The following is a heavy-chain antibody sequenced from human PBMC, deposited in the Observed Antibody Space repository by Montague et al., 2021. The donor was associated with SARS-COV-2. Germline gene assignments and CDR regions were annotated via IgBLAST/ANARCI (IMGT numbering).Heavy chain of an antibody. V-gene: IGHV2-5*02. CDR1: GFSLCTSGVG. D-gene: IGHD3-3*01. Sequence: PALVKPTQTLTLTCTFSGFSLCTSGVGVGWIRQPPGKALEWLALIYWDDDKRYSPSLKSRLTITKDTSKNQVVLTMTNMDPVDTATYYCARRITIYAFDIWGQGTMVTVSS. CDR2: IYWDDDK. J-gene: IGHJ3*02. CDR3: ARRITIYAFDI.